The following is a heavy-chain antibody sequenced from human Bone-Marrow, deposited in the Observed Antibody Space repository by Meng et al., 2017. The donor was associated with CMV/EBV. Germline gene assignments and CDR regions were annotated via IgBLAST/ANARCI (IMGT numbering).Heavy chain of an antibody. Sequence: SETLSLTCIVSGGSISRHYWTWIRQPPGKGLEYIGYIYYSGSTNYNPSLKSRVTISIDTSKNQFSLKLTSVTPAYEAVYSCARGYDCWSGYSATALGYWGHGALVTVSS. CDR1: GGSISRHY. CDR2: IYYSGST. D-gene: IGHD3-3*01. V-gene: IGHV4-59*11. CDR3: ARGYDCWSGYSATALGY. J-gene: IGHJ4*01.